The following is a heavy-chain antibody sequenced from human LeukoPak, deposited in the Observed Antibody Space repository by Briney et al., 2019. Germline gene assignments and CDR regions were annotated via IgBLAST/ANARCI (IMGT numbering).Heavy chain of an antibody. CDR1: GVSISTGGYS. CDR2: IYHSGST. V-gene: IGHV4-30-2*03. J-gene: IGHJ3*02. Sequence: PSQTLSLTCAVSGVSISTGGYSWSWIRRPPGKGLEWIGYIYHSGSTYYNPSLKSRVTISVDTSKNQLSLKLSSVTAADTTVYYCARQAACSGTYCLDAFDIWGQGTMVTVSS. CDR3: ARQAACSGTYCLDAFDI. D-gene: IGHD2-2*01.